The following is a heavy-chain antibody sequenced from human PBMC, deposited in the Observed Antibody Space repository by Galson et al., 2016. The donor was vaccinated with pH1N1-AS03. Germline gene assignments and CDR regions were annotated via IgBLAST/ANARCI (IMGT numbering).Heavy chain of an antibody. CDR3: ARVRLPLKFFDS. CDR1: GDSISGLY. V-gene: IGHV4-4*08. CDR2: IHSSGAT. Sequence: ETLSLTCTVAGDSISGLYWTWIRQVPGRGLEWIGQIHSSGATMQNPSLKSRVAISMHTSRKEVYLQLTSLTAADSAFYYCARVRLPLKFFDSWGPGTLVIVSS. J-gene: IGHJ5*01.